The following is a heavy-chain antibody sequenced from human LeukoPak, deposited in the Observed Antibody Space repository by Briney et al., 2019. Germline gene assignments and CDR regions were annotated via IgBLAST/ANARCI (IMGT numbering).Heavy chain of an antibody. CDR3: ARDPDSVYDYAWGSQPFDY. D-gene: IGHD3-16*01. V-gene: IGHV3-30*01. J-gene: IGHJ4*02. CDR2: ISYDGSNK. Sequence: GGSLRLSCAASGFTFSSYAMHWVRQAPGKGLEWVAVISYDGSNKYYADSVKGRFTISRDNSKNTLYLQMNSLRAEDTAVYYCARDPDSVYDYAWGSQPFDYWGQGTLVTVSS. CDR1: GFTFSSYA.